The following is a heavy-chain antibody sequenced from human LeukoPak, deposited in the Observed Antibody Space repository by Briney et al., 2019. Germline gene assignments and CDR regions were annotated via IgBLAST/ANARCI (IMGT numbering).Heavy chain of an antibody. D-gene: IGHD3-22*01. V-gene: IGHV4-59*11. CDR2: IYYSGSI. CDR3: ARENPSGYYNRPIDY. CDR1: GFTFSDHY. Sequence: GSLRLSCAASGFTFSDHYLDWVRQAPGKGLEWVGDIYYSGSIKYNPSLKSRVTMSVDTSKNQFSLKLSSVTAADTAIYYCARENPSGYYNRPIDYWGQGTLVTVSS. J-gene: IGHJ4*02.